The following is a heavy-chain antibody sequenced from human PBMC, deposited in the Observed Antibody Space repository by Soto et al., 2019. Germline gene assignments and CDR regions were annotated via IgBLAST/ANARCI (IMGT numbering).Heavy chain of an antibody. J-gene: IGHJ6*02. CDR3: ARHPRDFSENYYYGMDV. V-gene: IGHV3-74*01. CDR1: GFTFSSSW. Sequence: PGGSLRLSCAASGFTFSSSWMHWVRQAPGKGLVWVPRINSDESSTSYADSVKGRFTISRDNAKNTLYLQMNSLRAEDTAVYYCARHPRDFSENYYYGMDVWGQGITVTVSS. CDR2: INSDESST. D-gene: IGHD3-10*01.